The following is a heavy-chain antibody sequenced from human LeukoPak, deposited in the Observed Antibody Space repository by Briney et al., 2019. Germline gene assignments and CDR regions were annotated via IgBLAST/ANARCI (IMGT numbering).Heavy chain of an antibody. CDR2: INTNTGNP. D-gene: IGHD5-12*01. V-gene: IGHV7-4-1*02. CDR1: GYTFTSYA. Sequence: ASVKVSCRASGYTFTSYAMNWVRQAPGQGLEWMGWINTNTGNPTYAQGFTGRFVFSLDTSVSTAYLQISSLKAEDTAVYYCARGVVATIGDWFDPWGQGTLVTVSS. CDR3: ARGVVATIGDWFDP. J-gene: IGHJ5*02.